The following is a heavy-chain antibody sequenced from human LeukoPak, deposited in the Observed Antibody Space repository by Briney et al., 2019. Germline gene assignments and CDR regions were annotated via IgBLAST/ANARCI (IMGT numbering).Heavy chain of an antibody. D-gene: IGHD5-24*01. CDR3: ARAQSNQMATKI. V-gene: IGHV4-39*07. J-gene: IGHJ4*02. Sequence: YPSETLSLTCTVSGGSISSGVYYWGWIRQPPGKGLEWIGSIYYSGSTYYNPSLKSRVTISVDTSKNQFSLKLSSVTAADTAVYYCARAQSNQMATKIWGQGTLVTVSS. CDR2: IYYSGST. CDR1: GGSISSGVYY.